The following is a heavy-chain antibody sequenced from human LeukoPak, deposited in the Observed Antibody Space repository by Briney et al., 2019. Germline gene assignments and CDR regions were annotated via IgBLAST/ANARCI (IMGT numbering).Heavy chain of an antibody. V-gene: IGHV3-30-3*01. CDR2: ISYDGNDK. CDR1: GFTFSSYA. CDR3: ARDGAPYGSGSYYSPRGWFDP. Sequence: GRSLRLSCAASGFTFSSYAMHWVRQAPGKGLEWVAVISYDGNDKYYADSVKGRFTISRDNSKNTLYLQMSSLRAEDTAVFYCARDGAPYGSGSYYSPRGWFDPWGQGTLVTVSS. J-gene: IGHJ5*02. D-gene: IGHD3-10*01.